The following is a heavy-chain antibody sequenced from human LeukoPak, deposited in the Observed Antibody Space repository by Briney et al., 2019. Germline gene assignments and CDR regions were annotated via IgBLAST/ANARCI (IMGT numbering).Heavy chain of an antibody. CDR2: IDTSGAYI. Sequence: GGSLRLSCAASGFTFSSCNMNRVRQAPGKGLEWVSSIDTSGAYIYYADSVKGRFTISRDNAKNSLYLQMNSLRAEDTAVYYCARISGSYYGLGWFDPWGKGTTVTISS. V-gene: IGHV3-21*01. D-gene: IGHD3-10*01. J-gene: IGHJ6*04. CDR3: ARISGSYYGLGWFDP. CDR1: GFTFSSCN.